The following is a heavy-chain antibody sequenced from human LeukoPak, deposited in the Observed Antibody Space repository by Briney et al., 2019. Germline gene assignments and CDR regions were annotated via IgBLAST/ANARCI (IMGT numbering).Heavy chain of an antibody. D-gene: IGHD5-24*01. J-gene: IGHJ3*01. Sequence: PGGSLRLSCAASEFTFSSYAMQWVRQAPGKGLEWVSGISASGGSTWYADSVKGRFTISRDNSKNTLSLQMNSLRVEDTAMYFCAKDIQLSTWGLGTMVTVSS. CDR1: EFTFSSYA. V-gene: IGHV3-23*01. CDR2: ISASGGST. CDR3: AKDIQLST.